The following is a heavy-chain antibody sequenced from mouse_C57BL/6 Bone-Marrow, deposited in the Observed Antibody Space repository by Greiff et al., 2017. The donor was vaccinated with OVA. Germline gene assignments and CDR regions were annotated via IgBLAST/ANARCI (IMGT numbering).Heavy chain of an antibody. Sequence: VQLQQSGAELVRPGASVKLSCTASGFNIKDDYMHWVKQRPEQGLEWIGWIDPENGDTEYASKFQGKATITADTSSNTAYLQLSSLTSEDTAVDYCTPLLSRVAYWGQGTLVTVSA. V-gene: IGHV14-4*01. D-gene: IGHD2-1*01. CDR3: TPLLSRVAY. CDR1: GFNIKDDY. J-gene: IGHJ3*01. CDR2: IDPENGDT.